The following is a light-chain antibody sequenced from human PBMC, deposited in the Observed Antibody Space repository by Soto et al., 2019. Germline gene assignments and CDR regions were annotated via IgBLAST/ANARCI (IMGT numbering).Light chain of an antibody. V-gene: IGKV1-5*03. CDR1: QSISSW. J-gene: IGKJ1*01. Sequence: IQMTQSPSTLSASVGDRVTITCRASQSISSWLAWYQQKPGKAPKLLIYKASSLERGVPSRFSGSGSGTEFTLTISSLQPDDFATYYCQQYNSYSLPFGQGTKVEIK. CDR3: QQYNSYSLP. CDR2: KAS.